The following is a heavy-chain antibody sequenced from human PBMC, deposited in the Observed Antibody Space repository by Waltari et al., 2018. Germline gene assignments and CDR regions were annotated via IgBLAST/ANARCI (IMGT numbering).Heavy chain of an antibody. D-gene: IGHD3-10*01. CDR2: INHSGST. V-gene: IGHV4-34*01. Sequence: QVQLQQWGAGLLKPSETLSLTCAVYGGSFSGYYWSWIRQPPGKGLEWIGEINHSGSTNYNPSLKSRVTISVDTSKNQFSLKLSSVTAADTAVYYCARERGVIIIGGLDYWGQGTLVTVSS. CDR3: ARERGVIIIGGLDY. CDR1: GGSFSGYY. J-gene: IGHJ4*02.